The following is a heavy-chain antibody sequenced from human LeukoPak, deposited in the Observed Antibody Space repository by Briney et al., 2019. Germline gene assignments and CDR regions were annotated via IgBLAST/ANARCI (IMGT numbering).Heavy chain of an antibody. J-gene: IGHJ4*02. Sequence: PSETLSLTCSVSEYSISSGYYWGWIRQSPGTGLEWIGMIFHTGSTYYTSSLKSRVTISVDTSKNQFSLRLSSVTAADTAIYYCASLSLVYDPYYFDYWGQGTLVTVSS. D-gene: IGHD5/OR15-5a*01. CDR1: EYSISSGYY. V-gene: IGHV4-38-2*02. CDR2: IFHTGST. CDR3: ASLSLVYDPYYFDY.